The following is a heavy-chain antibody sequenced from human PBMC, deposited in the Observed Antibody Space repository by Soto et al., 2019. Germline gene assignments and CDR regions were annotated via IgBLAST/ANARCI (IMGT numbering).Heavy chain of an antibody. D-gene: IGHD3-9*01. CDR1: GYTFTSYA. V-gene: IGHV1-3*01. CDR2: INAGNGNT. J-gene: IGHJ6*02. Sequence: QVQLVQSGAEVKKPGASVKVSCKASGYTFTSYAMHWVRQAPGQRLEWMGWINAGNGNTKYSQKFQGRVTITRDTAAGTAYMELSSLRSEDTAVYYCARDPLRYFDWFFDGMDVWGQGTTVTVSS. CDR3: ARDPLRYFDWFFDGMDV.